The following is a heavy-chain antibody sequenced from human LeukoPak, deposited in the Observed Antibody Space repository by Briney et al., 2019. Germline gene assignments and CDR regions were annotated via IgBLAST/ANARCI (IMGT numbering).Heavy chain of an antibody. CDR1: GGSISSYY. D-gene: IGHD3-10*01. CDR2: IYYSGST. V-gene: IGHV4-59*01. J-gene: IGHJ4*02. CDR3: ARVAGFGELLRFDY. Sequence: PSETLSLTCTVSGGSISSYYWSWIRQPPGKGLEWLGYIYYSGSTNYNPSLKSRVTISVDTSKNQFSLKLSSVTAADTAVYYCARVAGFGELLRFDYWGQGTLVTVSS.